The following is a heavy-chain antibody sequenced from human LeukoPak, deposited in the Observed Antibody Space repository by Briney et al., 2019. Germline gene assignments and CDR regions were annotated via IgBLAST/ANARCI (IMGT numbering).Heavy chain of an antibody. CDR1: GFTFSSYA. J-gene: IGHJ4*02. V-gene: IGHV3-30*04. CDR3: AGYCSGGSCLTDY. CDR2: ISYDESNK. Sequence: PGRSLRLSCAAPGFTFSSYAMHWVRQAPGKGLEWVAVISYDESNKYYADSVKGRFTISRDNSKNTLYLQMNSLRAEDTAVYYCAGYCSGGSCLTDYWGQGTLVTVSS. D-gene: IGHD2-15*01.